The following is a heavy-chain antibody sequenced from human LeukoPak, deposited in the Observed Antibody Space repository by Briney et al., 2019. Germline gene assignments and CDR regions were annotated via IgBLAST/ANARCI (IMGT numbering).Heavy chain of an antibody. D-gene: IGHD3-22*01. Sequence: GGSLRLSCAASGFTVRTYWMHWVRQAPGKGLVWVARINVEGNYIDYAESVKGRFTISRDSAKNTLYLQMNSLRAEDTAVYSCARDLTGPYDHWGQGTLVTVSS. CDR1: GFTVRTYW. CDR3: ARDLTGPYDH. CDR2: INVEGNYI. V-gene: IGHV3-74*01. J-gene: IGHJ4*02.